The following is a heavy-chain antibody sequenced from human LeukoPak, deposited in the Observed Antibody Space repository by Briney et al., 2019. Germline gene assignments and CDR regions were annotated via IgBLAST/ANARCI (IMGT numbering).Heavy chain of an antibody. CDR3: ARALSGGSGYPPDAFDI. D-gene: IGHD3-22*01. V-gene: IGHV1-18*01. Sequence: ASVKVSCKASGYTFTSYGISWVRQAPGQGLEWMGWISAYNGNTNYAQKLQGRVTMTTDTSTSTAYMELRSLRSDDTAVYYCARALSGGSGYPPDAFDIWGQGTMVTVSS. J-gene: IGHJ3*02. CDR1: GYTFTSYG. CDR2: ISAYNGNT.